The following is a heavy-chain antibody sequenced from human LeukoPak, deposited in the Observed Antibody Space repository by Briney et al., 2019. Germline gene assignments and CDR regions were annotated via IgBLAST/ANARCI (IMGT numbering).Heavy chain of an antibody. CDR3: ARLEVDYSNYCVWFDP. D-gene: IGHD4-11*01. V-gene: IGHV1-69*04. CDR2: IIPILGIA. J-gene: IGHJ5*02. CDR1: GGTFSSYA. Sequence: SVKVSCKASGGTFSSYAISWVRQAPGQGLEWMGRIIPILGIANYAQKFQGRVTITADKSTSTAYMELSSLRSEDTAVYYCARLEVDYSNYCVWFDPWGQGTLVTVSS.